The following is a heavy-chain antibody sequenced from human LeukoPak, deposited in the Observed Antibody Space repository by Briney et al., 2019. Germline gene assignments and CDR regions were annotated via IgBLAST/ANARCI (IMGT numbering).Heavy chain of an antibody. V-gene: IGHV4-39*01. CDR2: IYYSGST. Sequence: SETLSLTCTVSGGSISSSSYYWGWIRQPPGKGLEWIGSIYYSGSTYYNPSLKSRVTISVDTSKNQFSLKLSSVTAADTAVYYCARHHDYGAWLDPWGQGTLVSVSS. J-gene: IGHJ5*02. D-gene: IGHD4-17*01. CDR3: ARHHDYGAWLDP. CDR1: GGSISSSSYY.